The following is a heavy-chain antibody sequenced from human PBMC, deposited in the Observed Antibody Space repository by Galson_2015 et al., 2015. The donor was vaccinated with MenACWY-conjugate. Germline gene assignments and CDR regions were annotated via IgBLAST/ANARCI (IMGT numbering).Heavy chain of an antibody. Sequence: QSGAEVKKPGESLKISCKGSGYSFTSYWIGWVRQMPGKGLEWMGIIYPGDSDTRYSPSFQGQVTISADKSISTAYLQWSSLKASDTAMYYRARLCGGSCYEQADAFDIWGQGTMVTVSS. D-gene: IGHD2-15*01. CDR1: GYSFTSYW. V-gene: IGHV5-51*01. CDR2: IYPGDSDT. CDR3: ARLCGGSCYEQADAFDI. J-gene: IGHJ3*02.